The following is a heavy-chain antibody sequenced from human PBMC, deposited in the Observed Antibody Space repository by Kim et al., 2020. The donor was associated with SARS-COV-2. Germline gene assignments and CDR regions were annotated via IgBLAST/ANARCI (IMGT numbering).Heavy chain of an antibody. D-gene: IGHD6-19*01. J-gene: IGHJ3*02. CDR3: ARGSQQWLVRGAFDI. Sequence: GGSLRLSCAASGFTFSSYAMNWVRQAPGKGLEWVAVISYDGSNKYYADSVKGRFTISRDNSKNTLYLQMNSLRAEDTAVYYCARGSQQWLVRGAFDIWGQGTMVTVSS. CDR2: ISYDGSNK. V-gene: IGHV3-30-3*01. CDR1: GFTFSSYA.